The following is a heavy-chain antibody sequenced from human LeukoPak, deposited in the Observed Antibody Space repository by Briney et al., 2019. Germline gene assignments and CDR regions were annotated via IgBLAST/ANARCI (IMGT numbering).Heavy chain of an antibody. CDR3: ARLAAGTKGGFDY. D-gene: IGHD6-13*01. CDR2: ISSSSSTI. Sequence: GGSLRLSCAASGFTFSSYSMNWVRQAPGKGLEWVSYISSSSSTIYYADSVKGRFTISRDNSKNTLYLQMNSLRAEDTAVYYCARLAAGTKGGFDYWGQGTLVTVSS. CDR1: GFTFSSYS. J-gene: IGHJ4*02. V-gene: IGHV3-48*01.